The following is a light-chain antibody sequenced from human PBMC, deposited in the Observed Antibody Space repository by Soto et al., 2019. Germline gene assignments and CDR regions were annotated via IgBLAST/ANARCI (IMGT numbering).Light chain of an antibody. J-gene: IGKJ1*01. CDR3: LQYDSSPRT. CDR2: GAS. V-gene: IGKV3-20*01. CDR1: QSVSSSY. Sequence: IVLTQSQCTLSLSPVEKATHSCSTIQSVSSSYLAWYQPKPGQAPRLPISGASNRATGIQDRFSGSGSGTDFTLTISRLEPEDFAVYYCLQYDSSPRTFGQGTKVDIK.